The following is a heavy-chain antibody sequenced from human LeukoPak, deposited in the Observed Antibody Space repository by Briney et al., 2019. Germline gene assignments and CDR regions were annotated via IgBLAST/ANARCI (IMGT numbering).Heavy chain of an antibody. CDR3: AKDYYDSSGEFDY. D-gene: IGHD3-22*01. Sequence: GRSLRLSCAASGFTFDDYAMHWVRQAPGKGLEWVSGISWNSGSIGYADSVKGRFTISRDNAKNSLYLQMNSLRAEDTALYYCAKDYYDSSGEFDYWGQGTLVTVSS. CDR2: ISWNSGSI. J-gene: IGHJ4*02. CDR1: GFTFDDYA. V-gene: IGHV3-9*01.